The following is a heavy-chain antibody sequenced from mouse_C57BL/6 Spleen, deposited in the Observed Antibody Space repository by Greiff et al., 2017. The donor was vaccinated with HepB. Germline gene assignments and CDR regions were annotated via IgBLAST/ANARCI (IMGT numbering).Heavy chain of an antibody. Sequence: VQLQQSGAELAKPGASVKLSCKASGYTFTSYWMHWVKQRPGQGLEWIGYINPSSGYTKYNQKFKDKATLTADKSSSTAYMQLSSLTYEDSAVYYCARSGLGRDYAMDYWGQRTSVTVSS. CDR1: GYTFTSYW. CDR3: ARSGLGRDYAMDY. CDR2: INPSSGYT. V-gene: IGHV1-7*01. D-gene: IGHD4-1*01. J-gene: IGHJ4*01.